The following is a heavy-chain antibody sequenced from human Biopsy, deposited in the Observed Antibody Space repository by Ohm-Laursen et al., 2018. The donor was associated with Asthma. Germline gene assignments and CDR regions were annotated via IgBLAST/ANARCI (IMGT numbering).Heavy chain of an antibody. CDR3: ARAVDYAHYYGIDV. D-gene: IGHD3-16*01. CDR2: ISVYSGNT. J-gene: IGHJ6*02. V-gene: IGHV1-18*01. Sequence: SSVKVSCKTSGYTFNSAGITWVRQAPGQGLEWMGWISVYSGNTKVAQKLQDRVTMITDTSTSTAYMELRSLRSDDTAVYFCARAVDYAHYYGIDVWGQGTTVTVS. CDR1: GYTFNSAG.